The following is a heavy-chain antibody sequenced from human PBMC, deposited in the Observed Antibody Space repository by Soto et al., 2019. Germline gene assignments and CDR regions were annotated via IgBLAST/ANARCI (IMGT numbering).Heavy chain of an antibody. CDR3: ARGTKYYYQGMDV. Sequence: SETLSLTCTVSGDSINNYYWTWTRQPPGKGPEWIGYIYDSGSTSYNPSLKSRLTISVDTSKNQFSLKLKSVTAADTAVYYCARGTKYYYQGMDVWGQGTTVTVSS. V-gene: IGHV4-59*01. CDR1: GDSINNYY. CDR2: IYDSGST. J-gene: IGHJ6*02.